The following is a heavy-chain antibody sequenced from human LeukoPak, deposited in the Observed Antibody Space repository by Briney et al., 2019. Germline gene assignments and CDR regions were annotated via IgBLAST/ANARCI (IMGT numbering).Heavy chain of an antibody. J-gene: IGHJ6*02. D-gene: IGHD3-10*01. Sequence: ASVKVSCKASGYTFTSYGISWVRQAPGQGLEWMGWISAYNGNTNYAQKFQGRVTMTRDTSTSTVYMELSSLRSEDTAVYYCARAGGSFYYGMDVWGQGTTVTVSS. CDR1: GYTFTSYG. CDR2: ISAYNGNT. CDR3: ARAGGSFYYGMDV. V-gene: IGHV1-18*01.